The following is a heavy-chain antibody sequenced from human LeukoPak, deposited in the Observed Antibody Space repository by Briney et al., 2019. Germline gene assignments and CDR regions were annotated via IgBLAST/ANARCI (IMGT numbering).Heavy chain of an antibody. CDR3: ARVPVAGLYNWFDP. V-gene: IGHV3-9*01. J-gene: IGHJ5*02. CDR2: ISWNSGSI. CDR1: GFTFDDYA. D-gene: IGHD6-19*01. Sequence: GRSLRLSCAASGFTFDDYAMHWVRQAPGKGLEWVSGISWNSGSIGYADSVKGRFTISRDNAKNSLYLQMNSLRVDDTAVYYCARVPVAGLYNWFDPWGQGTLVTVSS.